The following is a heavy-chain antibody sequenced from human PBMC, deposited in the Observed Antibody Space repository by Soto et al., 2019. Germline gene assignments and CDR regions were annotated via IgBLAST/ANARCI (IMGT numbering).Heavy chain of an antibody. CDR1: GYTFTSYG. Sequence: QVQLVQSGPEVKKPGASVKVSCKTSGYTFTSYGIAWVRQAPGQGLEWMGWISTYKGNTNYALKFQGRVTMTTDTSTSTAYMELRSLRSDDTAVYYCATRSPAFDYWGQGTLVTVSS. CDR2: ISTYKGNT. V-gene: IGHV1-18*01. J-gene: IGHJ4*02. CDR3: ATRSPAFDY.